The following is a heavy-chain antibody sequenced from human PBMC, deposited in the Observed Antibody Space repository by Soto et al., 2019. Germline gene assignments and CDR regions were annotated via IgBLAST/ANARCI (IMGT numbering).Heavy chain of an antibody. D-gene: IGHD6-13*01. Sequence: SETLSLTCTVSGGSISSSSYYWGWIRQPPGKGLEWIGSIYYSGSTYHNPSLKSRVTISVDTSKNQFSLKLSSVTAADTAVYYCARRILGFIAAAGTGGYFDYWGQGTLVTVSS. CDR3: ARRILGFIAAAGTGGYFDY. J-gene: IGHJ4*02. CDR1: GGSISSSSYY. V-gene: IGHV4-39*01. CDR2: IYYSGST.